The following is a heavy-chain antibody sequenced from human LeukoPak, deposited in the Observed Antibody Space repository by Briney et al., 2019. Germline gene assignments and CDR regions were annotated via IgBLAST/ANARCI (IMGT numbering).Heavy chain of an antibody. J-gene: IGHJ2*01. CDR3: ARPYFQDKRGYRHLDL. CDR2: IKQDGSEK. V-gene: IGHV3-7*04. CDR1: GFTFNNHW. D-gene: IGHD3-22*01. Sequence: GGSLRLSCAGFGFTFNNHWMTWVRQAPGKGLEWVANIKQDGSEKHYVDSVKGRFTISRDNADNSLFLQMNSLRAEDTAVYYCARPYFQDKRGYRHLDLWGRGTLLTVSS.